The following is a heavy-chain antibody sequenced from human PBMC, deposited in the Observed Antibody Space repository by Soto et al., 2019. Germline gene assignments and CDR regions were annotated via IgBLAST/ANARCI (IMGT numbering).Heavy chain of an antibody. CDR3: AKGGYYDYYYMDV. D-gene: IGHD6-25*01. J-gene: IGHJ6*03. CDR1: GFTFSSYA. CDR2: ISGSGGST. Sequence: EVQLLESGGGLVQPGGSLRLSCAASGFTFSSYAMSWVRQAPGKGLEWVSAISGSGGSTYYADSVKGRFTISRDNSKNTLHLQLNSLRADDTAVYYCAKGGYYDYYYMDVWGKGTTVAVSS. V-gene: IGHV3-23*01.